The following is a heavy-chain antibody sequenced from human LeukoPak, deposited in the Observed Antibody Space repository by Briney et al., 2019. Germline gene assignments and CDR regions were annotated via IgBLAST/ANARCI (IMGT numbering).Heavy chain of an antibody. CDR3: TTDNIVLINSRFDY. Sequence: AGGSLRLSCAASGFTFSNAWMNWVRQAPGKGLEWVGRIKSKTDGGTTDYAAPVKGRFTISRDDSKNTLYLQMNSLKTEDTAVYYFTTDNIVLINSRFDYWGKGTLVTVSS. J-gene: IGHJ4*02. V-gene: IGHV3-15*01. CDR1: GFTFSNAW. D-gene: IGHD2-8*01. CDR2: IKSKTDGGTT.